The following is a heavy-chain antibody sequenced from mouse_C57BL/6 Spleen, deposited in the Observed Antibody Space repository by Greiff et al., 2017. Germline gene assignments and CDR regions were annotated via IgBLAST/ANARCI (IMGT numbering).Heavy chain of an antibody. CDR3: ARKGANYYSNFYAMDY. Sequence: EVQLQQPGPELVKPGASVKISCKASGYTFTDYYMNWVKQSPGKSLEWIGDINPTNGGTSYNQKFKGKATLTVDKSSSTAYMELRSLTSEESAVYYCARKGANYYSNFYAMDYWGQGTSVTVSS. D-gene: IGHD2-5*01. CDR1: GYTFTDYY. V-gene: IGHV1-26*01. J-gene: IGHJ4*01. CDR2: INPTNGGT.